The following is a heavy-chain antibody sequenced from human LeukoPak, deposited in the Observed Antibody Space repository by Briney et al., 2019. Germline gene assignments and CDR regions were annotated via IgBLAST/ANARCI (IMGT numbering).Heavy chain of an antibody. J-gene: IGHJ4*02. D-gene: IGHD3-10*01. CDR2: ISGSGGST. CDR1: GFTFSSYA. V-gene: IGHV3-23*01. Sequence: GGSLRLSCAASGFTFSSYAMSWVRQAPGKGLEWVSAISGSGGSTYYADSVKGRFTISRDNSKNTLYLQTNSLRAEDTAVYYCAKSGPITMVRGVAPSFDYWGQGTLVTVSS. CDR3: AKSGPITMVRGVAPSFDY.